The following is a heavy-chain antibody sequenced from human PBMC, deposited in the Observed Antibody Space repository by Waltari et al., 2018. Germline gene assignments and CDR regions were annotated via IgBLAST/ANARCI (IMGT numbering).Heavy chain of an antibody. Sequence: QVQLVQSGAEVKKPGASVKVSCKASGYNFTNYDISWVRQAAGQGLEWMGWMNPDSGNTGYAQRIQGRVTMTRNTSISTAYMELSSLRSEDTAVYYCARTYYDFWTGSYWVHHFDDWGQGTLVTVSS. CDR1: GYNFTNYD. J-gene: IGHJ4*02. CDR3: ARTYYDFWTGSYWVHHFDD. CDR2: MNPDSGNT. D-gene: IGHD3-3*01. V-gene: IGHV1-8*01.